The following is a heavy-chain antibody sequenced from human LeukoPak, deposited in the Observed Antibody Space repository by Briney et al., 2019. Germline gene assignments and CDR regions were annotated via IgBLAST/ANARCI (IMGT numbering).Heavy chain of an antibody. Sequence: SETLSLTCSVSGASIRSYFWSWIRQSPGKGLEWIGYVYDNDISNFNPSLESRVTILVDRSKSQFSLKLRSVTAADTAVYYCARDKPSMGSDYWGQGTLVTVSS. D-gene: IGHD3-16*01. CDR1: GASIRSYF. V-gene: IGHV4-59*01. J-gene: IGHJ4*02. CDR3: ARDKPSMGSDY. CDR2: VYDNDIS.